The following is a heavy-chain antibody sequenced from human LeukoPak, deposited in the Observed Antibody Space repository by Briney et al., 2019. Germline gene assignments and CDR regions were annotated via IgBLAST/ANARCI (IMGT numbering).Heavy chain of an antibody. D-gene: IGHD6-6*01. Sequence: GGSLRLSCVASGFTFSSYAMSWVRQAPGKGLEWVSAISGSGGSTYYADSVKGRFTISRDNSKNTLYLQMNSLRAEDTAVYYCAKRGAARPNYYYYGMDVWGQGTTVTVSS. CDR1: GFTFSSYA. CDR2: ISGSGGST. CDR3: AKRGAARPNYYYYGMDV. J-gene: IGHJ6*02. V-gene: IGHV3-23*01.